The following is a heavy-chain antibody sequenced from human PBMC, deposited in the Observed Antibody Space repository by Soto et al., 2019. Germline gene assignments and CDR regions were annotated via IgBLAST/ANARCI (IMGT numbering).Heavy chain of an antibody. Sequence: ASVKVSCKASGYTFTSYYMHWVRQAPGQGLEWMGIINPSGGSTSYAQKFQGRVTMTRDTSTSTVYMELSSLRSEDTAVYYCAREAAHCTNGVCYKGLDYWGQGTLVTVSS. V-gene: IGHV1-46*01. CDR1: GYTFTSYY. CDR3: AREAAHCTNGVCYKGLDY. D-gene: IGHD2-8*01. CDR2: INPSGGST. J-gene: IGHJ4*02.